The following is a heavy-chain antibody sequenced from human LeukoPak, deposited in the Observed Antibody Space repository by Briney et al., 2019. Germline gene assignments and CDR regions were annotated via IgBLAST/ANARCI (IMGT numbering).Heavy chain of an antibody. V-gene: IGHV1-69*01. CDR3: ARWVRDGYCSGGSCSVAFDI. CDR1: GGTFSSYA. Sequence: GSSVKVSCKASGGTFSSYAISWVRQAPGQGLEWMGGIIPIFGTANYAQKFQGRVTITADESTSTAYMELSSLRSEDTAVYYCARWVRDGYCSGGSCSVAFDIWGQGTMVTVSS. CDR2: IIPIFGTA. D-gene: IGHD2-15*01. J-gene: IGHJ3*02.